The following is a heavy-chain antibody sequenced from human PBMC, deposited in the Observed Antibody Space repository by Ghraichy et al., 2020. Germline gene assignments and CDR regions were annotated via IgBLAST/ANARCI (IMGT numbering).Heavy chain of an antibody. Sequence: GGSLRLSCAASTFTFTSYAMSWVRQTPGKGPEWVSSISGSGGSTSYADSVEGRFTISRDNSKNTLYLQMTSLRVDDTAVYYCATRPHCRNTDCLFYLDYWGPGTLVTVSS. CDR3: ATRPHCRNTDCLFYLDY. D-gene: IGHD2-2*01. CDR2: ISGSGGST. V-gene: IGHV3-23*01. CDR1: TFTFTSYA. J-gene: IGHJ4*02.